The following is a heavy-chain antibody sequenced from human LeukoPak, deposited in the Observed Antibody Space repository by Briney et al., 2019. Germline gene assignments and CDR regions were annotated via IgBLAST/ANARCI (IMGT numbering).Heavy chain of an antibody. CDR3: ARDIQSRGYYYHGLDV. CDR2: IYYSGSI. J-gene: IGHJ6*02. D-gene: IGHD4-11*01. Sequence: SEPLSLPCTVSGGSISSGDYYWSWIRQPPGKGLEWFGYIYYSGSIYYNPSLKSRVTISVDTSKNQFYLKLSSVTAADTAVYYCARDIQSRGYYYHGLDVWGQRTTVTVSS. CDR1: GGSISSGDYY. V-gene: IGHV4-30-4*01.